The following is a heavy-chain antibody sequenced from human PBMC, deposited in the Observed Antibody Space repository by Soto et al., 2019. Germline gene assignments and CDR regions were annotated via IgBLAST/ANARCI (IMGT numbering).Heavy chain of an antibody. J-gene: IGHJ4*02. CDR2: ISAYNGNT. V-gene: IGHV1-18*01. Sequence: QVQLVQSGAEVKKPGASVKVSCKASGYTFTSYGISWVRQAPGQGLEWMGWISAYNGNTNYAQKLQGRVTMTTDTSKSAGNMELRSRRSDDTAVDDCASTSSPFDSWGQGTLVTVSS. CDR1: GYTFTSYG. CDR3: ASTSSPFDS.